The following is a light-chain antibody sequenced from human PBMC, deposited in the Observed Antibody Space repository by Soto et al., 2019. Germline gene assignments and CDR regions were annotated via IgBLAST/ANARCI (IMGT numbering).Light chain of an antibody. CDR1: QSVSSY. J-gene: IGKJ5*01. CDR3: QQRSNWPPFT. V-gene: IGKV3-11*01. CDR2: GAS. Sequence: IVLTQSPATLSLSPWERATLSWRASQSVSSYLAWYQKKPGQAPRLLIYGASPRATGIPGRFSGSGSGTVFTLTISSLEPEDFAVYDCQQRSNWPPFTFGQGTRLEIK.